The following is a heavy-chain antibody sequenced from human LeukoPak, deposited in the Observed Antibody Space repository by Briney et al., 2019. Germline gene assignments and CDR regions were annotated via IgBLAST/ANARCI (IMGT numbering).Heavy chain of an antibody. D-gene: IGHD6-13*01. J-gene: IGHJ5*02. Sequence: SVKVSCKASGGTFSSYEIRLVRQDPPPRSEGVGGIIPIFGTANYAQKFQGRVTITADESTSTAYMELSSLRSEDTAVYYCATRIAAAVWGHWFDPWGQGTLVTVSS. V-gene: IGHV1-69*13. CDR2: IIPIFGTA. CDR1: GGTFSSYE. CDR3: ATRIAAAVWGHWFDP.